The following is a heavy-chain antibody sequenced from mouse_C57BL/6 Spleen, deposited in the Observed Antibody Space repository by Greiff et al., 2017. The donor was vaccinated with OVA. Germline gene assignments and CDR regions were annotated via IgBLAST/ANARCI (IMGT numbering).Heavy chain of an antibody. V-gene: IGHV1-81*01. CDR3: ARGYGSSYGYFDV. D-gene: IGHD1-1*01. Sequence: QVQLQQSGAELARPGASVKLSCKASGYTFTSYGISWVKQRTGQGLEWIGEIYPRSGNTYYNEKFKGKATLTADKSSSTAYMELRSLTSEDSAVYVCARGYGSSYGYFDVWGTGTTVTVSS. J-gene: IGHJ1*03. CDR1: GYTFTSYG. CDR2: IYPRSGNT.